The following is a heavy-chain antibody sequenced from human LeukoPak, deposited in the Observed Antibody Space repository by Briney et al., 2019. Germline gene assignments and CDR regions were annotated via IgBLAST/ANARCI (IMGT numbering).Heavy chain of an antibody. CDR2: ISYDGSNK. J-gene: IGHJ6*02. Sequence: PGGSLRLSCAASGFSFSDYVLSWVRQAPGKGLEWVAVISYDGSNKYYADSVKGRFTISRDNSKNTLYLQMNSLRAEDTAVYYCAKATPSSYGDYGMDVWGQGTTVTVSS. CDR3: AKATPSSYGDYGMDV. D-gene: IGHD4-17*01. CDR1: GFSFSDYV. V-gene: IGHV3-30*18.